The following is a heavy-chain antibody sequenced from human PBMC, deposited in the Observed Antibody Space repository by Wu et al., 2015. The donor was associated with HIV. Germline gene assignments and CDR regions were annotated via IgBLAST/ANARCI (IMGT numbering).Heavy chain of an antibody. D-gene: IGHD3-3*01. CDR2: IKPNTGGT. J-gene: IGHJ4*02. CDR3: ARDSRTYYDIWSGAPDY. Sequence: QVQLVQSGAEVKKPGSSVKVSCEASGGTFRIYAISWVRQAPGQGLEWMGWIKPNTGGTRYAQKFQGRVTLTSDTSISTAYMELSSLRSDDTATYYCARDSRTYYDIWSGAPDYWGQGTLVTVSA. V-gene: IGHV1-2*02. CDR1: GGTFRIYA.